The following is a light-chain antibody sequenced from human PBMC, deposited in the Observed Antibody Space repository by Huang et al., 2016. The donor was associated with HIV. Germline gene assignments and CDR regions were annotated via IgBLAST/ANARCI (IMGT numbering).Light chain of an antibody. CDR3: QQYYSTPFT. CDR2: WAS. CDR1: QTLLYDSNNKNY. V-gene: IGKV4-1*01. Sequence: DIVMTQSPDSLAVSLGGTATINCKSSQTLLYDSNNKNYLAWYRQKPGQPPNLLIYWASTRESGVPDRFSGSGSGTDFTLTISSLQAEDVAVYYCQQYYSTPFTFGPGTKVEIK. J-gene: IGKJ3*01.